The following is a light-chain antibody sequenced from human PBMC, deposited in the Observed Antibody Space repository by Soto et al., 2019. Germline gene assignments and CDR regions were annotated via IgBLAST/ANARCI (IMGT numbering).Light chain of an antibody. CDR3: QQYNSYSWT. Sequence: DIQMTQSPSTLSASVGDRVTITCRASQSISSWLAWYQQKPGKAPKLLIYKASSLESGVPSRFSGSGSGTEFTLSISSLQSDDFASYYCQQYNSYSWTCGQGTKVDIK. CDR1: QSISSW. J-gene: IGKJ1*01. CDR2: KAS. V-gene: IGKV1-5*03.